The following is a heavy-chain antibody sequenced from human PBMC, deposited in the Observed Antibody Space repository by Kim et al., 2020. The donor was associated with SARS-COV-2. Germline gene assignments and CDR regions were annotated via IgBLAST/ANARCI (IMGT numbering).Heavy chain of an antibody. CDR2: ISGSGGST. D-gene: IGHD6-13*01. CDR1: GFTFSSYA. J-gene: IGHJ5*02. V-gene: IGHV3-23*01. Sequence: GGSLRLSCAASGFTFSSYAMSWVRQAPGKGLEWVSAISGSGGSTYYADSVKGRFTISRDNSKNTLYLQMNSLRAEDTAVYYCAKDRFSIAAADNWFDPWGQGTLVTVSS. CDR3: AKDRFSIAAADNWFDP.